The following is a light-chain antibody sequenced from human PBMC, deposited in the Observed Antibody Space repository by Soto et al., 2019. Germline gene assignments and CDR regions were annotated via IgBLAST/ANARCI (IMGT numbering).Light chain of an antibody. V-gene: IGKV2-28*01. CDR1: QSLLHSNGYNY. CDR3: MQALQTPYT. Sequence: DIVMTQSPLSLPVTPGEPASIPCRSSQSLLHSNGYNYLDWYLQKPGQSPQLLIYLGSNRASGVPDRFSGSGSGTDFTLKISRVEAEDVGVYYCMQALQTPYTFAQGTKLEIK. CDR2: LGS. J-gene: IGKJ2*01.